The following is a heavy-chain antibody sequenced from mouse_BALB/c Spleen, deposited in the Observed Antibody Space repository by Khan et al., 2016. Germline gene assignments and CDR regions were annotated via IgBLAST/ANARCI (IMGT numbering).Heavy chain of an antibody. CDR2: LDPENGDA. CDR3: DAGLLGLVWYFDV. D-gene: IGHD1-2*01. CDR1: GFNIKDYY. Sequence: VQLQQSGAELVRSGASVKLSCTASGFNIKDYYIHWVKQRPEQGLEWIGWLDPENGDAEYAPNFQGKATMTADTSSNTAYLQLSSLTSEDTAVDYCDAGLLGLVWYFDVWGAGTTVTVSS. J-gene: IGHJ1*01. V-gene: IGHV14-4*02.